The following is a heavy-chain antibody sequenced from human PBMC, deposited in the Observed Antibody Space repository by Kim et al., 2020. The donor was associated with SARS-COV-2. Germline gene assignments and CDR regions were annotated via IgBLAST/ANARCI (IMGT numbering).Heavy chain of an antibody. CDR3: ASWDYSDNAGLVH. CDR1: GAPISSYY. J-gene: IGHJ4*02. D-gene: IGHD4-4*01. Sequence: SETLSLTCTVSGAPISSYYWVWVRQPPGKGLEWMATFFRSGSTSSNPSIKSRVTISADTSNHQFSLQLSSVTAADTAVYYCASWDYSDNAGLVHWGQGTLVTVSS. V-gene: IGHV4-59*13. CDR2: FFRSGST.